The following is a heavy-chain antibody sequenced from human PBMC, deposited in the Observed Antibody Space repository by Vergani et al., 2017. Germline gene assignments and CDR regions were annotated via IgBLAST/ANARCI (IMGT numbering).Heavy chain of an antibody. D-gene: IGHD3-16*01. CDR3: ARMITCGGVRLDY. V-gene: IGHV4-59*11. J-gene: IGHJ4*02. CDR1: GGSISSHY. CDR2: IYYSGST. Sequence: QVQLQESGPGLVKPSETLSLTCTVSGGSISSHYWSWIRQPPVKGREWVGYIYYSGSTNYNPSLKGRVTVSLDTSKNQFSLKLSSVTAADTAVYYCARMITCGGVRLDYWGQGTLVTVSS.